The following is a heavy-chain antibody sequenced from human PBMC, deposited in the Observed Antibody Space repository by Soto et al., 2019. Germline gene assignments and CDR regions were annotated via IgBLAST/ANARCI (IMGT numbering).Heavy chain of an antibody. CDR2: ISGRGGST. CDR1: GFTVSSYA. D-gene: IGHD3-3*01. Sequence: GGSVRLSCAAAGFTVSSYAMSWVRQAPGYGLEWVSAISGRGGSTYYAASVKGRFTISRDNSKNTLYLQMNSLRAEDTAVYYCAKRGSLRVLEWFPGRGYYFDCWGQGTLATVSS. CDR3: AKRGSLRVLEWFPGRGYYFDC. J-gene: IGHJ4*02. V-gene: IGHV3-23*01.